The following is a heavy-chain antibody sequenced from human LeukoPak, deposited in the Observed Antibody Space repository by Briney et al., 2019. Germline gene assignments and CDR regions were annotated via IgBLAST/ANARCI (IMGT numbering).Heavy chain of an antibody. CDR3: AKDHGTAVAGFYY. CDR1: GCSLSTYG. Sequence: HPGASLRLSCAASGCSLSTYGVSWVRQPPGKGLEWVSGITGTGGSTYYADSVKGRFTVSRDTSKNTLYLQMNSLRAEDTAIYYCAKDHGTAVAGFYYWGQGTLVTVSS. V-gene: IGHV3-23*01. CDR2: ITGTGGST. D-gene: IGHD6-19*01. J-gene: IGHJ4*02.